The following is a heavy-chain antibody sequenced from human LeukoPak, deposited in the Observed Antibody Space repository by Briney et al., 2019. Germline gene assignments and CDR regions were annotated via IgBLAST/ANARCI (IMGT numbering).Heavy chain of an antibody. Sequence: GGSLRLSCAASGFTFSNFWMHWVRQAPGKGLVGGSRINSDGSDTRYADSVKGRFTISRDNARNTVYLQMNSLRADDTAVYYCVRGGYGETSVTWWGQGTLVTVSS. V-gene: IGHV3-74*01. CDR3: VRGGYGETSVTW. CDR1: GFTFSNFW. CDR2: INSDGSDT. D-gene: IGHD4-17*01. J-gene: IGHJ4*02.